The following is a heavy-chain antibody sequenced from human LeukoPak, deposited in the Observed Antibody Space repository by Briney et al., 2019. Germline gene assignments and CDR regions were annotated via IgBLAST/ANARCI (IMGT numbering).Heavy chain of an antibody. CDR3: ARDLRITIFGVVIPWAFDI. CDR2: IIPIFGTA. CDR1: GGTFSNYA. J-gene: IGHJ3*02. Sequence: SVKVSCKASGGTFSNYAISWVRQAPGQGLEWMGGIIPIFGTANYAQKFQGRVTMTRDMSTSTLYMELSSLRSEDTAVYYCARDLRITIFGVVIPWAFDIWGQGTMVTVSS. D-gene: IGHD3-3*01. V-gene: IGHV1-69*05.